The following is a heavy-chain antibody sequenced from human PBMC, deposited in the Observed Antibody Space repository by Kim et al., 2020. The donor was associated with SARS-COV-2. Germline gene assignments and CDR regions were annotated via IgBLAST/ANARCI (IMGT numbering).Heavy chain of an antibody. CDR2: INSDGTYT. D-gene: IGHD1-7*01. CDR3: ARDFGWNFGDY. V-gene: IGHV3-74*01. J-gene: IGHJ4*02. Sequence: GGSLRLSCKASGFSFNDYWMHWVRQVPGKGLVWVSRINSDGTYTDYADSVRGRFTISRDNGRNTLYLQMTNLRAEDTAVYYCARDFGWNFGDYLGQGTL. CDR1: GFSFNDYW.